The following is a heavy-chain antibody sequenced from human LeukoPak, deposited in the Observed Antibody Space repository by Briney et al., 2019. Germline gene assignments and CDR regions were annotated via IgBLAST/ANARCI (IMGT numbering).Heavy chain of an antibody. CDR1: GGTFSSYA. CDR2: IIPIFGTA. CDR3: ARDLRGSKKYYYYYMDV. D-gene: IGHD2-15*01. Sequence: ASVKVSCKASGGTFSSYAISWVRQAPGQGLEWMGGIIPIFGTANYAQKFQGRVTITADESTSTAYMELSSLRSEDTDVYYCARDLRGSKKYYYYYMDVWGKGTTVTVSS. J-gene: IGHJ6*03. V-gene: IGHV1-69*13.